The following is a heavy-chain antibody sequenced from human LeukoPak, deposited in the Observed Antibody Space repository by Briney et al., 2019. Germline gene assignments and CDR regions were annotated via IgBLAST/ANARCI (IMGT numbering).Heavy chain of an antibody. V-gene: IGHV4-34*01. Sequence: SETLSLTCAVYGESFSAYSWSWIRQPPGKGLEWIGDINHSGSTNYNPSLKSRVTISLDTPKNQFSLKLSSVAAADTAVYYCARGEEGGYTYGYWFDPWGQGTLVTVSS. CDR3: ARGEEGGYTYGYWFDP. D-gene: IGHD5-18*01. CDR2: INHSGST. J-gene: IGHJ5*02. CDR1: GESFSAYS.